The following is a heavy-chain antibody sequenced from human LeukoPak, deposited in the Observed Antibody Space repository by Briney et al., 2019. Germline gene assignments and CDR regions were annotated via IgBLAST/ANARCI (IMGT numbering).Heavy chain of an antibody. CDR3: ARDDPGYCSGGSCAPYYFDY. CDR1: GFTFSSYS. J-gene: IGHJ4*02. Sequence: GGSLRLSCAASGFTFSSYSMNWVRQAPGKGLEWVSYISSSSSTIYYADSVKGRFTISRDNAKNSLYLQMNSLRAEDTAVYYCARDDPGYCSGGSCAPYYFDYWGQGTLVTVSS. D-gene: IGHD2-15*01. CDR2: ISSSSSTI. V-gene: IGHV3-48*04.